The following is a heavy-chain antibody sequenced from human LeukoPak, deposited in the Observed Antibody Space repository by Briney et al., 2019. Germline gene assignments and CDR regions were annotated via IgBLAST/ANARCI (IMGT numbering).Heavy chain of an antibody. Sequence: SETLSLTCTVSGGSISSGGYYWSWIRQHPGTGLEWIGYIYYSGSTYYNPSLKSRVTISVDTSKNQFSLKLSSVTAADTAVYYCARVNYGEIPYFDYWGQGTLVTVSS. CDR3: ARVNYGEIPYFDY. J-gene: IGHJ4*02. D-gene: IGHD4-17*01. CDR2: IYYSGST. V-gene: IGHV4-31*03. CDR1: GGSISSGGYY.